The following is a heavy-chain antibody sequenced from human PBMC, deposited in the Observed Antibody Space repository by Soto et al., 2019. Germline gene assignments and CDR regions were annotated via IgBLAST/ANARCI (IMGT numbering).Heavy chain of an antibody. Sequence: EVRLVESGGGFAQIGGSLRLSCVTSGFTFTSYAMTWVRQVPGMGLEWVSAITESGNGTFYADSVRGRFTISRDNSKSTVFLQMNSLRADDTALYFCATSIEDLSENWGQGILVTVS. J-gene: IGHJ4*02. CDR2: ITESGNGT. D-gene: IGHD2-15*01. CDR3: ATSIEDLSEN. CDR1: GFTFTSYA. V-gene: IGHV3-23*04.